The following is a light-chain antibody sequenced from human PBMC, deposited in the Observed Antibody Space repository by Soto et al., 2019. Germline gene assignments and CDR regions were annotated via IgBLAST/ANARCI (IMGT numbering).Light chain of an antibody. CDR2: EVN. V-gene: IGLV2-14*01. CDR1: SSDVAFYNH. CDR3: SSFASTHTYV. J-gene: IGLJ1*01. Sequence: QSVLTQPASVSGCPGQSITTSCTGTSSDVAFYNHVSWYQQHPGKAPKLLIYEVNNRPSGVSHRFSGSKSGNTASLTISGLQAGDEADYYCSSFASTHTYVFGTGTKVTVL.